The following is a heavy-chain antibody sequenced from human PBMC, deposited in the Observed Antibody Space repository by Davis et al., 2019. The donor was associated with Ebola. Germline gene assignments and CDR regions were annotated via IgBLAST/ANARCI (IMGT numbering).Heavy chain of an antibody. D-gene: IGHD6-13*01. Sequence: ASVKVSCKASGYTFTSYGISWVRQAPGQGLEWMGWISAYNGNTNYAQKLQGRVTMTTDTSTSTAYMALRSLRSDDTAVYYCARDRSSSWDLYYYYYGMDVWGQGTTVTVSS. CDR2: ISAYNGNT. V-gene: IGHV1-18*01. CDR3: ARDRSSSWDLYYYYYGMDV. CDR1: GYTFTSYG. J-gene: IGHJ6*02.